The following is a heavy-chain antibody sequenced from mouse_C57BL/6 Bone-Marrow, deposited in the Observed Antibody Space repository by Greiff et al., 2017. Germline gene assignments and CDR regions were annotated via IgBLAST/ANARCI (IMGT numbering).Heavy chain of an antibody. V-gene: IGHV5-4*01. Sequence: EVKLVESGGGLVKPGGSLKLSCAASGFTFSSYAMSWVRQTPEKRLEWVATISDGGSYTYYPDNVKGRFTISRDNAKNNLYLQMSHLKSEDTAMYYCARDRPIYYDYWGQGTLVTVSA. CDR2: ISDGGSYT. CDR3: ARDRPIYYDY. D-gene: IGHD2-4*01. CDR1: GFTFSSYA. J-gene: IGHJ3*01.